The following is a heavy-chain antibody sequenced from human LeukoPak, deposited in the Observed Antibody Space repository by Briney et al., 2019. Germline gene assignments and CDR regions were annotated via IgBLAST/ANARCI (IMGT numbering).Heavy chain of an antibody. V-gene: IGHV4-59*12. CDR3: ARVSREIGDYDY. J-gene: IGHJ4*02. CDR1: GGSISSYY. CDR2: IYYSGTT. Sequence: SETLSLTCTVSGGSISSYYWNWIRQPPGKGLEWIGYIYYSGTTNYNPSLKSRVSMSVDTSKNQFSLKLSSVTAADTAVYYCARVSREIGDYDYWGQGTLVTVSS. D-gene: IGHD4-17*01.